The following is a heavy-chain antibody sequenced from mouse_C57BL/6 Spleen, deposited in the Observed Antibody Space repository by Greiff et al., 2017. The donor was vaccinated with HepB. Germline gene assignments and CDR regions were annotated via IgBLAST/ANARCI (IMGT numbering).Heavy chain of an antibody. J-gene: IGHJ3*01. CDR2: INPSTGGT. V-gene: IGHV1-42*01. CDR3: ARYAVVVRFAY. Sequence: EVQLQQSGPELVKPGASVKISCTASGYSFTGYYMHWVKQSPEKSLEWIGEINPSTGGTTYNPKFKAKATLTVDKSSSTAYMQLKSLTSEDSAVYYCARYAVVVRFAYWGQGTLVTVSA. D-gene: IGHD1-3*01. CDR1: GYSFTGYY.